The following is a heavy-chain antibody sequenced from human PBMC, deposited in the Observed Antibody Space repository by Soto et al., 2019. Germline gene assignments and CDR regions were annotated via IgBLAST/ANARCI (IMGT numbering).Heavy chain of an antibody. J-gene: IGHJ6*02. CDR2: IIPSSSTT. D-gene: IGHD7-27*01. CDR3: AKKLGIDPFGWSGLDV. CDR1: GGNFITFA. V-gene: IGHV1-69*01. Sequence: QVELVQSGAEVQKPGSSVKVSCQASGGNFITFAISWVRQAPGQGLEWMGEIIPSSSTTKSAHKFQDRVTISADGSSSTDHRELRSLKSEDTAIDFCAKKLGIDPFGWSGLDVWGPGTTVTVSS.